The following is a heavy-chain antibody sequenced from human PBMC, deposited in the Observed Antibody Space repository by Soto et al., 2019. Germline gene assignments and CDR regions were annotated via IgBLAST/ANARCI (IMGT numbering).Heavy chain of an antibody. CDR1: GFSLTTDGVG. D-gene: IGHD6-6*01. J-gene: IGHJ4*02. CDR2: IYWDDDE. Sequence: SGPTLVNPTQALTLTCTFSGFSLTTDGVGVGWVRQPPGEALEWLALIYWDDDERYSPSLKTRLTITKDTSKNQGVLTMTNMDPVDTATYYCAHRRVAARGVEYFDYWGQGTLVTVSS. V-gene: IGHV2-5*02. CDR3: AHRRVAARGVEYFDY.